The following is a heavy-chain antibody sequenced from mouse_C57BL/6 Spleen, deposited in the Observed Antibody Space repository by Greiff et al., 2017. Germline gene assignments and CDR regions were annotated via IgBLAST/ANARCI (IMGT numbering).Heavy chain of an antibody. Sequence: QVQLQQSGAELMKPGASVKLSCKATGYTFTGYWIEWVKQRPGHGLEWIGEILPGSGSTNYNEKFKGKAKFTADTSSNTAYMQLSSLTTEDSASYYCARIETGLGLRENYWAKGTTLTVCS. J-gene: IGHJ2*01. D-gene: IGHD4-1*01. CDR3: ARIETGLGLRENY. CDR1: GYTFTGYW. V-gene: IGHV1-9*01. CDR2: ILPGSGST.